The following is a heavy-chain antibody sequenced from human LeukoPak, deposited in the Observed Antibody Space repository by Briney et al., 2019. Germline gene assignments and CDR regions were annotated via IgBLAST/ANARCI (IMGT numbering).Heavy chain of an antibody. V-gene: IGHV1-24*01. D-gene: IGHD5-18*01. CDR2: FDPEDGET. CDR1: GGTFSSYA. J-gene: IGHJ4*02. CDR3: ATYYSYGFGLDY. Sequence: ASVKVSCKASGGTFSSYAISWVRQAPGKVLEWMGGFDPEDGETIYAQKFQGRVTMTEDTSTDTAYMELSSLRSEDTAVYYCATYYSYGFGLDYWGQGTLVTVSS.